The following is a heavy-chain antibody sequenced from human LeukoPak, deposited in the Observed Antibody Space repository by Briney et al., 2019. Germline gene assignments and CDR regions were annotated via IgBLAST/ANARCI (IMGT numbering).Heavy chain of an antibody. Sequence: SETLSLTCTVSGGSISSYYWSWIRQPPGKGLEWIGYIYYSGSTDYNPSLKSRVAISVDTSKNQFSLKLSSVTAADTAVYYCARGSKAAPGTFDYWGQGTLVTVSS. J-gene: IGHJ4*02. V-gene: IGHV4-59*01. CDR2: IYYSGST. CDR1: GGSISSYY. CDR3: ARGSKAAPGTFDY. D-gene: IGHD6-13*01.